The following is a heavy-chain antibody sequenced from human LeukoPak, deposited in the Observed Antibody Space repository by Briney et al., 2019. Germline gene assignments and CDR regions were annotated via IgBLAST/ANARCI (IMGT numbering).Heavy chain of an antibody. CDR2: FYPEDGET. CDR1: GYTLSEVS. D-gene: IGHD3-22*01. Sequence: GASVRVSCKVSGYTLSEVSMHWGRQAPGKGLEWRGGFYPEDGETIYAQKFQGRVTMTEDTSTDTAYMELSSLRSEDTAVYYCATDSRYYDSSGYSGWGQGTLVTVSS. CDR3: ATDSRYYDSSGYSG. V-gene: IGHV1-24*01. J-gene: IGHJ4*02.